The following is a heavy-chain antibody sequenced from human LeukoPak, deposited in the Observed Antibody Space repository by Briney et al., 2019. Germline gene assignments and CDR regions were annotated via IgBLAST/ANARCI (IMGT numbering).Heavy chain of an antibody. D-gene: IGHD3-16*02. V-gene: IGHV3-53*01. CDR2: IYRDDTT. J-gene: IGHJ4*02. CDR1: GFPVSSNY. Sequence: GGSLRLSCAASGFPVSSNYMSWVRQAPGKGLEWVSVIYRDDTTYYADSVKGRFTIFRDNSKNTLYLQMNSLRDDDTAEYYCARAPYGVGYTAERDYWGQGTLVTVSS. CDR3: ARAPYGVGYTAERDY.